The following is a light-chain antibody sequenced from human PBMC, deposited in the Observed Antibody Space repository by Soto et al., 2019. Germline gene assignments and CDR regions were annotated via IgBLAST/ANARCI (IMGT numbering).Light chain of an antibody. CDR3: RSHSTSPRT. CDR1: QSIVRW. V-gene: IGKV1-5*01. J-gene: IGKJ4*01. Sequence: IQITQPPSARAACIGGRDTITCRASQSIVRWLAWYQQKPGKAPKLLIYDASTLESGVPSRFSGSGFGTEFTRTISSPQPEDLATYYCRSHSTSPRTIGGGTKVDIK. CDR2: DAS.